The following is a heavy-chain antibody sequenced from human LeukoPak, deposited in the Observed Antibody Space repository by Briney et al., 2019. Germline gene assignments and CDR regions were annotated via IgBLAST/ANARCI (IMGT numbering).Heavy chain of an antibody. J-gene: IGHJ4*02. Sequence: SETLSLTCTVSGGSISSYYWSWIRHPPGKGLEWIGYIYYSGSTNYNPSLKSRVTISVDTSKNQFSLKLSSVTAADTAVYYCARGIVVVTAIPAFDYWGQGTLVTISS. D-gene: IGHD2-21*02. CDR2: IYYSGST. CDR3: ARGIVVVTAIPAFDY. V-gene: IGHV4-59*01. CDR1: GGSISSYY.